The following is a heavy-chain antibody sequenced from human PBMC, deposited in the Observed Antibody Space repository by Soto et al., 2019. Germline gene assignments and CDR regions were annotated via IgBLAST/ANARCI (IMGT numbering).Heavy chain of an antibody. CDR1: GGSFSGYY. D-gene: IGHD6-13*01. J-gene: IGHJ4*02. Sequence: QVQLQQWGAGLLKPSETLSLTCAVYGGSFSGYYWSWIRQPPGKGLEWIGEINHSGSTNYNPSLKSRVTISVDTAKNQFSLKLSSVTAADTGVYYCARGLEIAAAGSFGYWGQGTLVTVSS. CDR2: INHSGST. CDR3: ARGLEIAAAGSFGY. V-gene: IGHV4-34*01.